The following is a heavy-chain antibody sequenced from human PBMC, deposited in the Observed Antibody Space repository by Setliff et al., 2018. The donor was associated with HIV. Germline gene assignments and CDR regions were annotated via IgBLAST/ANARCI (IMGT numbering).Heavy chain of an antibody. CDR2: IFNSGTT. J-gene: IGHJ5*02. CDR3: AGEVSYYHGDGGRRWLDP. CDR1: GGSISSITYY. V-gene: IGHV4-61*09. Sequence: SETLSLTCTVSGGSISSITYYWSWIRQPAGKGLEWIGHIFNSGTTNYSPSLKSRVSMSVDTSKNQFSLKLTSVTAADTAVYYCAGEVSYYHGDGGRRWLDPWGPGMPVTVSS. D-gene: IGHD1-26*01.